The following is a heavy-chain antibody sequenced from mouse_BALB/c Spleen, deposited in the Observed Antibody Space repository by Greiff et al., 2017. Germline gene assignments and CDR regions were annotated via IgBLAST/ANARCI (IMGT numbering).Heavy chain of an antibody. Sequence: EVKVVESGGGLVKPGGSLKLSCAASGFTFSDYYMYWVRQTPEKRLEWVATISDGGSYTYYPDSVKGRFTISRDNAKNNLYLQMSSLKSEDTAMYYCARVYGNYPYYFDYWGQGTTLTVSS. CDR1: GFTFSDYY. CDR3: ARVYGNYPYYFDY. V-gene: IGHV5-4*02. CDR2: ISDGGSYT. D-gene: IGHD2-1*01. J-gene: IGHJ2*01.